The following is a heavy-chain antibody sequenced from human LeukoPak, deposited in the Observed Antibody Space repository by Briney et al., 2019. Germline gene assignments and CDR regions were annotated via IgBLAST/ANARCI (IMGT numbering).Heavy chain of an antibody. Sequence: PGGSLRLSCAASGFTFSSYEMNWVRQAPGKGLDWVSYISSSGRTIYYADSVKGRFTISRDNAKNSLYLQMNSLRAEDTAVYYCARGDIRRFDYWGQGTLVTVSS. V-gene: IGHV3-48*03. J-gene: IGHJ4*02. D-gene: IGHD3-16*01. CDR1: GFTFSSYE. CDR3: ARGDIRRFDY. CDR2: ISSSGRTI.